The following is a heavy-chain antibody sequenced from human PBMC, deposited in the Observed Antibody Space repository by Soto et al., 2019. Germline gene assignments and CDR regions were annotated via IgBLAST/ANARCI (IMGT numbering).Heavy chain of an antibody. Sequence: VGSLRLSCAASGFTFSSYGMHWVRQAPGKGLEWVAVISYDGSNKYYADSVKGRFTISRDNSKNTLYLQMNSLRAEDTTVYYCAKDWKLRYFDWFIFDYWGQGTLVTVSS. CDR1: GFTFSSYG. CDR2: ISYDGSNK. V-gene: IGHV3-30*18. CDR3: AKDWKLRYFDWFIFDY. J-gene: IGHJ4*02. D-gene: IGHD3-9*01.